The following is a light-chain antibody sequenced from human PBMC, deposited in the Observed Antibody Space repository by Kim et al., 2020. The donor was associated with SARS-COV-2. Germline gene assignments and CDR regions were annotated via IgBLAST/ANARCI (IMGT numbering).Light chain of an antibody. V-gene: IGKV1-33*01. Sequence: ASVGDTVTITCQARHNICNYLNWYQQKPRKAPKRLSYDASNLETGGPSRFSGSGYVTDFSFSTSGLQTEDIVTYYCQQYDNLPITFGQGTRLEIK. CDR1: HNICNY. CDR3: QQYDNLPIT. J-gene: IGKJ5*01. CDR2: DAS.